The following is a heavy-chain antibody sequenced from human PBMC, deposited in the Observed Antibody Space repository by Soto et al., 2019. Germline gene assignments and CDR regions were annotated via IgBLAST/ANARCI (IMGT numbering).Heavy chain of an antibody. CDR3: AREPNYFDY. Sequence: ASVKVSCKASGYTFTSYSISWVRQAPGQGLEWMGWINPYNGNTKYAQKLQGRVTMTTDTSTSTAYMELRSLRSDDTAVYYCAREPNYFDYWGQGTLVTVSS. J-gene: IGHJ4*02. V-gene: IGHV1-18*01. CDR1: GYTFTSYS. CDR2: INPYNGNT.